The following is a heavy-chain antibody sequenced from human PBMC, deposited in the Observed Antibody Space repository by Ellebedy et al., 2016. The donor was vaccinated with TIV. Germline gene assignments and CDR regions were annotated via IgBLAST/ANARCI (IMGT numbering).Heavy chain of an antibody. Sequence: LRLXCSVSGASIRTNGYYWTWIRQHPAKGLEWVGYISYRGTVYYNPSLKSRLTTSLDTSKNQFSLKLSSVTAADTAVYYCAREPRCSGGSCHLGRARYFDSWGQGTLVTVSS. J-gene: IGHJ4*02. V-gene: IGHV4-31*03. D-gene: IGHD2-15*01. CDR3: AREPRCSGGSCHLGRARYFDS. CDR1: GASIRTNGYY. CDR2: ISYRGTV.